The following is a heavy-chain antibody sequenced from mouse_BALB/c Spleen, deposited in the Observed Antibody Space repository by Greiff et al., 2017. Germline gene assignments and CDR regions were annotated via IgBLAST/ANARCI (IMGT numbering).Heavy chain of an antibody. J-gene: IGHJ4*01. CDR1: GFTFSSYW. CDR2: IRLKSDNYAT. CDR3: TRYDGGDYAMDY. Sequence: EVQLVESGGGLVQPGGSMKLSCVASGFTFSSYWMSWVRQSPEKGLEWVAEIRLKSDNYATHYAESVKGKFTISRDDSKSRLYLQMNSLRAEDTGIYYCTRYDGGDYAMDYWGQGTSVTVSS. D-gene: IGHD2-12*01. V-gene: IGHV6-6*02.